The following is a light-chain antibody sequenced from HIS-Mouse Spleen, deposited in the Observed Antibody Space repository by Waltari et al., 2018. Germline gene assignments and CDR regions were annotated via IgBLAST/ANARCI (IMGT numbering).Light chain of an antibody. Sequence: QSALTQPASVSGSPGQSITISCTGTSSDVGGSNYVSWDQQHPGKAPKLMIYDVSNRPSGVSNRFSGSKSGNTASLTISGLQAEDEADYYCSSYTSSSFNVVFGGGTKLTVL. CDR3: SSYTSSSFNVV. CDR2: DVS. V-gene: IGLV2-14*03. J-gene: IGLJ2*01. CDR1: SSDVGGSNY.